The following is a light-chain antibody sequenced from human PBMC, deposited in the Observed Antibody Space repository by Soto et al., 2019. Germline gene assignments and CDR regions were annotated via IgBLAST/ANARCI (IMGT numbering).Light chain of an antibody. CDR3: QQYKNWPPLT. Sequence: EIVMTQSPATLSVSPGETATLSCRASQSVSYNLAGYQQKPGQGPRLLIYGAFTRAAGIPARFSGSGSGTEFTLTISSPQSEDFAVYCCQQYKNWPPLTFGGGTKVEIK. J-gene: IGKJ4*01. CDR2: GAF. CDR1: QSVSYN. V-gene: IGKV3-15*01.